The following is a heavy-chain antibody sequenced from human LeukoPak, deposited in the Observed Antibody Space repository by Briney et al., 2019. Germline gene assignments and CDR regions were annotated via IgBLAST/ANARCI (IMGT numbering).Heavy chain of an antibody. J-gene: IGHJ6*02. V-gene: IGHV4-59*01. CDR3: ARDRGYYGSGSYSTYYYYGMDV. CDR1: GDSITSYS. D-gene: IGHD3-10*01. CDR2: SHYSGNS. Sequence: SETLSLTCTVSGDSITSYSWSWIRQPPGKAPQWIGFSHYSGNSNYNPPLKSRVTMSVDMSRNQVSLRLSSVTAADTAVYYCARDRGYYGSGSYSTYYYYGMDVWGQGTTVTVSS.